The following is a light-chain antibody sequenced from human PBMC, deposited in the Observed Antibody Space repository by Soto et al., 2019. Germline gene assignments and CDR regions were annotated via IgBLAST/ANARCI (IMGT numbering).Light chain of an antibody. CDR1: PSVANF. J-gene: IGKJ5*01. Sequence: EIVLTQSPTPLSLSPGERATLSCRASPSVANFVAWYQQKPGQAPRLLIYGAFNRATGIPARFSGGGSGTDFTLTISGLEPEDFAVYYCQQRHNWPITFGQGTRLEIK. CDR2: GAF. V-gene: IGKV3-11*01. CDR3: QQRHNWPIT.